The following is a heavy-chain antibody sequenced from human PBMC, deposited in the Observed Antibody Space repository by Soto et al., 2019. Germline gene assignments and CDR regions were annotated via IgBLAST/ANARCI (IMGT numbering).Heavy chain of an antibody. CDR1: GYTFTGYY. Sequence: ASVKVSCKASGYTFTGYYMHWVRQAPGQGLERMGWINPNSGGTNYAQKFQGRVTMTRDTSIRTAYMELSRLRSDDTAVYYCAGSDLSNGYYSVASFDIWGQGTMGAVS. CDR2: INPNSGGT. CDR3: AGSDLSNGYYSVASFDI. V-gene: IGHV1-2*02. D-gene: IGHD3-22*01. J-gene: IGHJ3*02.